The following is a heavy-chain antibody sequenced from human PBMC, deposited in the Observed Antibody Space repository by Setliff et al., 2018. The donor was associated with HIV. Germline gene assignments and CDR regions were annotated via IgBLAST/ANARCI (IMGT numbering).Heavy chain of an antibody. Sequence: SETLSLTCSVSGGSITSGGYYWSWIRQHPGKDLEWIGYIYYSGTTYYNPSLKSRVTIAKDTSKNQFSLKLSSVTAADTAVYHCARSYCSSTSCSYYFDYWGQGTLVTAPQ. CDR2: IYYSGTT. J-gene: IGHJ4*02. V-gene: IGHV4-31*03. CDR3: ARSYCSSTSCSYYFDY. CDR1: GGSITSGGYY. D-gene: IGHD2-2*01.